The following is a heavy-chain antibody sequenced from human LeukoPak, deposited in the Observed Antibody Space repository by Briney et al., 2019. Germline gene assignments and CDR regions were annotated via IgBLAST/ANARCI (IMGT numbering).Heavy chain of an antibody. J-gene: IGHJ1*01. CDR1: GYTFSSYE. V-gene: IGHV1-8*01. CDR2: MNPNSGNT. D-gene: IGHD6-19*01. Sequence: GASVKVSCKASGYTFSSYEINWVRQATGQGLEWMGWMNPNSGNTGYAQKFQGRLNMTRNTSISTAYMELSSLRSEDTAVYYCARRVGSGWPVQHWGQGTLVTVSS. CDR3: ARRVGSGWPVQH.